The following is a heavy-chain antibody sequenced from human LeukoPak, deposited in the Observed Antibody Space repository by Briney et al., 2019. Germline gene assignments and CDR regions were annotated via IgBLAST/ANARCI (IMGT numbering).Heavy chain of an antibody. J-gene: IGHJ4*02. Sequence: GGSLRLSCAASGFTFSSYEMNWVRQAPGKGLEWVSYISSSGSTIYYADSVKGRFTISRDNAKNSLYLQMNSLRAEDMALYYCAKAASAVVDTAREYYFDYWGQGTLVTVSS. CDR1: GFTFSSYE. D-gene: IGHD5-18*01. CDR3: AKAASAVVDTAREYYFDY. V-gene: IGHV3-48*03. CDR2: ISSSGSTI.